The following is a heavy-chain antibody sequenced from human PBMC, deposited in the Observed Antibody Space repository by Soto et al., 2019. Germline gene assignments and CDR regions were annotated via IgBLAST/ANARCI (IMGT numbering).Heavy chain of an antibody. CDR2: IIPIFGTA. CDR1: GGTFSSYA. V-gene: IGHV1-69*01. Sequence: QVQLVQSGAEVQKPGSSVKVSCKASGGTFSSYAISWVRQAPGHGLEWMGGIIPIFGTANYAQKFQGRVTITADESTSTAYMELSSLRSEDTAVYYCARDPGCGGDCYDYGIDVWGQGTTVTVSS. CDR3: ARDPGCGGDCYDYGIDV. J-gene: IGHJ6*02. D-gene: IGHD2-21*02.